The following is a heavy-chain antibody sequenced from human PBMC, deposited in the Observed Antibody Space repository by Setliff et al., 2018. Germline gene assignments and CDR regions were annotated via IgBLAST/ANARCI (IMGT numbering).Heavy chain of an antibody. V-gene: IGHV1-46*01. CDR2: IHPSSDST. D-gene: IGHD4-17*01. CDR1: GYTFTNHY. CDR3: ARWGYYYGGNDY. J-gene: IGHJ4*02. Sequence: ASVKVSCKASGYTFTNHYIHWVRQAPGQGLEWMGVIHPSSDSTSYAQKFQGRVTMTRDTSTSTVYMELSSLTSEDTAVYYCARWGYYYGGNDYWGQGTLVTVSS.